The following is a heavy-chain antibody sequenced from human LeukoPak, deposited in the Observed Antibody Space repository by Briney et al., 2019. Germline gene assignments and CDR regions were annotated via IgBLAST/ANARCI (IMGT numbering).Heavy chain of an antibody. CDR1: VRSISSGVAD. CDR3: ARHRGDSSGYLDY. V-gene: IGHV4-30-4*01. D-gene: IGHD3-22*01. CDR2: IYYSGST. Sequence: SQTLSLTCSVSVRSISSGVADWRWIRQPPGKGLEWIGYIYYSGSTYYNPSLKSRVTISVDTSKNQFSLKLSSVTAADTAVYYCARHRGDSSGYLDYWGQGTLVTVSS. J-gene: IGHJ4*02.